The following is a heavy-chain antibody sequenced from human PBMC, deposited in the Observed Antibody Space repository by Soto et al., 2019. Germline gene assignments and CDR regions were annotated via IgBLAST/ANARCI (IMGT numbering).Heavy chain of an antibody. CDR3: ASSIAAAGTSGNY. CDR2: INHSGST. V-gene: IGHV4-34*01. Sequence: SETLSHTCAVYGGYFIGYYWSWIRQPPGKGLEWIGEINHSGSTNYNPSLKSRVTISVDTSKNQFSLKLSSVTAADTAVYYCASSIAAAGTSGNYWGQGTLVTVSS. CDR1: GGYFIGYY. J-gene: IGHJ4*02. D-gene: IGHD6-13*01.